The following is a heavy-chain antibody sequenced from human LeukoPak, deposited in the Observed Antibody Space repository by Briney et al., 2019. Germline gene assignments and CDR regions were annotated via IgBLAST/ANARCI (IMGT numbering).Heavy chain of an antibody. J-gene: IGHJ5*02. Sequence: SETLSLTCTVSGGSISSSSYYWGWIRQPPGKGLEWIGSIYYSGSTYYNPSLKSRVTISVDTSKNQFSLKLSSVTAADTAVYYCARVGAYCSGGSCYSEDWFDPWGQGTLVTVSS. CDR1: GGSISSSSYY. CDR3: ARVGAYCSGGSCYSEDWFDP. CDR2: IYYSGST. V-gene: IGHV4-39*07. D-gene: IGHD2-15*01.